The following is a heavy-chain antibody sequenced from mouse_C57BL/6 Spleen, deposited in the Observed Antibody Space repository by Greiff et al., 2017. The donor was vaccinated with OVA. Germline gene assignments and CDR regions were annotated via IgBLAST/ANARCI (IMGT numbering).Heavy chain of an antibody. Sequence: EVQLVESGGGLVQPKGSLKLSCAASGFSFTTYAMNWVRQAPGTGLEWVARIRSKSNNYATYYADSVKDRFTISRDDSESMLYLQMNNLKTEDTAMYYCVRHSNAMDYWGQGTSVTVSS. CDR2: IRSKSNNYAT. J-gene: IGHJ4*01. V-gene: IGHV10-1*01. CDR3: VRHSNAMDY. CDR1: GFSFTTYA. D-gene: IGHD1-1*01.